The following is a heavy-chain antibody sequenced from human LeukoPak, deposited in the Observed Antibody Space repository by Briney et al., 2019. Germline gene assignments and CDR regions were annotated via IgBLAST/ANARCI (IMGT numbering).Heavy chain of an antibody. CDR1: GGSFSAYY. Sequence: SETLSLTCAVYGGSFSAYYWRWVRRPPGKGGEWVGEINHSGSTNSTPSLKSRVTISVDTSKNQFSLKLSSVTAADTAVYYCARENSSRNFQHWGQGTLFTVSS. D-gene: IGHD6-19*01. J-gene: IGHJ1*01. V-gene: IGHV4-34*01. CDR2: INHSGST. CDR3: ARENSSRNFQH.